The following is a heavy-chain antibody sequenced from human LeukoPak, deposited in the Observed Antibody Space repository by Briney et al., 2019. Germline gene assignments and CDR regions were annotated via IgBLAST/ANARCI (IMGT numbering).Heavy chain of an antibody. CDR2: IYYSGST. CDR3: AREVDGYSYGYVGYYFDY. CDR1: GGSISSSSYY. D-gene: IGHD5-18*01. V-gene: IGHV4-39*07. Sequence: SETLSLTCTVSGGSISSSSYYWGWIRQSPGKGLEWIGSIYYSGSTYYNPSLKSRVTISVDTSKNQFSLKLSSVTAADTAVYYCAREVDGYSYGYVGYYFDYWGQGTLVTVSS. J-gene: IGHJ4*02.